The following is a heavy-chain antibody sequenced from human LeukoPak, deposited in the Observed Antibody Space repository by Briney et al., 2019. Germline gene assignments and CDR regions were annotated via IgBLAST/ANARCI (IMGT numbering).Heavy chain of an antibody. D-gene: IGHD6-19*01. V-gene: IGHV3-74*01. Sequence: GGSLRLSCAASGFTFDDYGMSWVRQAPGKGLVWVSHINNDGSSTTYADSVKGRFTISRDNAKNTLYLQMNSLRAEDTAVYCARERSGWLFDYWGQGTLVTVSS. J-gene: IGHJ4*02. CDR2: INNDGSST. CDR3: ARERSGWLFDY. CDR1: GFTFDDYG.